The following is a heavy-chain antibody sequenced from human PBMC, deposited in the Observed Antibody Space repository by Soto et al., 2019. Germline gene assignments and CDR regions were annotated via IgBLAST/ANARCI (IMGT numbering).Heavy chain of an antibody. CDR2: IYTSGST. D-gene: IGHD3-3*01. Sequence: SETLSLTCTVSGGSISSYYWSWIRQPAGKGLEWIGRIYTSGSTNYNPSLKSRVTMLVDTSKNQFSLKLSSVTAADTAVYYCAREGRGFLEWFYYYGMDVWGQGTTVTVSS. V-gene: IGHV4-4*07. CDR3: AREGRGFLEWFYYYGMDV. CDR1: GGSISSYY. J-gene: IGHJ6*02.